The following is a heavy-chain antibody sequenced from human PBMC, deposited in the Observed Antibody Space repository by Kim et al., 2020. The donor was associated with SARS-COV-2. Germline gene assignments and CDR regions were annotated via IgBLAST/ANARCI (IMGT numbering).Heavy chain of an antibody. V-gene: IGHV3-23*01. Sequence: GGSLRLSCAASEFPFNTYAMSWVRQAPGRGLEWVSAISDSGVTTFYADSVRGRFTISRDNSKNTLFLHMSSLRVEDTAVYYCTGSRGGPRFHSFDYWGQGTLVTVSS. CDR2: ISDSGVTT. D-gene: IGHD3-3*01. CDR3: TGSRGGPRFHSFDY. CDR1: EFPFNTYA. J-gene: IGHJ4*02.